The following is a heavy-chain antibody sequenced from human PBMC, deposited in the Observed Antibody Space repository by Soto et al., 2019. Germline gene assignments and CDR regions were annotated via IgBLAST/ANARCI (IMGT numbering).Heavy chain of an antibody. Sequence: EVQLVESGGDLVQPGGSLSLSCAASGFTFSNYWMHWVRQAPGKGLVWVSGVKTDGITYYADSVRGRFTIFRDNAKNTLDVQMNSLTVEDTAVYFCARGIRGHYGFDVWGQGTLVTVSS. CDR2: VKTDGIT. D-gene: IGHD5-12*01. J-gene: IGHJ3*01. CDR1: GFTFSNYW. CDR3: ARGIRGHYGFDV. V-gene: IGHV3-74*01.